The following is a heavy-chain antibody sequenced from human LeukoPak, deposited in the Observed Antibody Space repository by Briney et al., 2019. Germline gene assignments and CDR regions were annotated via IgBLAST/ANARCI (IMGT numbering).Heavy chain of an antibody. CDR2: IGTAGNT. Sequence: GGALRLSCAASGFTFSNYDMHWVRQATGKGLEWVSAIGTAGNTYYLGSVKGPFTTSRENAKNSLYLQMNSLRAGDTAIYYCARSKSYSSGWSDFDYWGQGTLVTVSS. V-gene: IGHV3-13*04. D-gene: IGHD6-19*01. CDR3: ARSKSYSSGWSDFDY. CDR1: GFTFSNYD. J-gene: IGHJ4*02.